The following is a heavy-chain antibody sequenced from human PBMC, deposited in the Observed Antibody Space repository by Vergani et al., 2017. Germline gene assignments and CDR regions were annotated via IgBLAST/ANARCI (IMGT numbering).Heavy chain of an antibody. J-gene: IGHJ6*02. Sequence: QVQLVQSGAEVKKPGSSVKVSCKASGGTFSSYAISWVRQAPGQGLEWMGGNIPIFGTANYAQKFQGRVTITADESTRTADMELSSLRSEDTAVYYCARGSSFRHCSRTSCYAHQLVRVISDYYYGMDVWGQGTTVTVSS. CDR1: GGTFSSYA. CDR3: ARGSSFRHCSRTSCYAHQLVRVISDYYYGMDV. D-gene: IGHD2-2*01. V-gene: IGHV1-69*01. CDR2: NIPIFGTA.